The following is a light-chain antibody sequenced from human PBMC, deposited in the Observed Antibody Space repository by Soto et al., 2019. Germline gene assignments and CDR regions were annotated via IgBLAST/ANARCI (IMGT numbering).Light chain of an antibody. CDR2: AAS. V-gene: IGKV1-39*01. J-gene: IGKJ1*01. CDR3: QHSYSTRLA. Sequence: DIQMTQSPSSLSASVGDRVTITCRASQSISSYLNWYQQKPGKAPKLLIYAASSLQCGVPSRFSGRGSGTDFTLTTSSLQPEDFATYYCQHSYSTRLAFGQGTKVEIK. CDR1: QSISSY.